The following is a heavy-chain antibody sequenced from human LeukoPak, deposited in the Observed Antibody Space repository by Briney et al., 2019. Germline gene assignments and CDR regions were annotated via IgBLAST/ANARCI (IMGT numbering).Heavy chain of an antibody. D-gene: IGHD3-22*01. J-gene: IGHJ3*02. CDR2: INPNSGGT. Sequence: ASVKVSCKASGYTFTGYYMHWVRQAPGQGLEWMGRINPNSGGTNYAQKFQGRVTMTRDTSISTAYMELSRLRSDDTAVYYCARMIVVDTDAFDIWGRGTMVTVSS. V-gene: IGHV1-2*06. CDR3: ARMIVVDTDAFDI. CDR1: GYTFTGYY.